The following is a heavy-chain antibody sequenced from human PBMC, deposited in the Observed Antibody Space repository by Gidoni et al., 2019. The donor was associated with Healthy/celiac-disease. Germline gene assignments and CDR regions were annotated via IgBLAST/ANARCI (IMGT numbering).Heavy chain of an antibody. J-gene: IGHJ6*02. CDR3: ARERVVPAAMGYYYYGMDV. CDR1: GFTVSSNS. D-gene: IGHD2-2*01. Sequence: EVQLVESGGGLVEPGGSLRLSCAASGFTVSSNSMSWVRQAPGKGREWVSVIYSGGSTYYADSEKGRFTISRDKSKNTLYLQMNSLRAEDTAVYYCARERVVPAAMGYYYYGMDVWGQGTTVTVSS. V-gene: IGHV3-66*01. CDR2: IYSGGST.